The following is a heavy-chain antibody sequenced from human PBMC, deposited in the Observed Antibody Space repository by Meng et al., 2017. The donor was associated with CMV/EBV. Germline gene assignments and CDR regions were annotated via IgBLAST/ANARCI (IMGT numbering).Heavy chain of an antibody. CDR1: GFTFSSYS. V-gene: IGHV3-21*01. D-gene: IGHD1-1*01. CDR2: ISSSSSYI. J-gene: IGHJ6*02. Sequence: GESLKISCAASGFTFSSYSMNWVRQAPGKGLEWVSSISSSSSYIHYADSVKGRFTISRDNAKNSLYLQMNSLRAEDTAVYYCARRYNWSDGSWGIVVGEDWTPTNYYYYGMDVWGQGTTVTVSS. CDR3: ARRYNWSDGSWGIVVGEDWTPTNYYYYGMDV.